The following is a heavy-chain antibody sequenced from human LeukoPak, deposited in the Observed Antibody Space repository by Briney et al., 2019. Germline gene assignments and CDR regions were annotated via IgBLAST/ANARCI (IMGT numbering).Heavy chain of an antibody. CDR1: GGSFSGYY. CDR3: ARSYYSVLDY. J-gene: IGHJ4*02. Sequence: SETLSLTRAVYGGSFSGYYWSWIRQPPGKGLEWIGEINHSGSTNYNPSLKSRVTISVDTSKNQFSLKLSSVTAADTAVYYCARSYYSVLDYWGQGTLVTVSS. CDR2: INHSGST. D-gene: IGHD3-10*01. V-gene: IGHV4-34*01.